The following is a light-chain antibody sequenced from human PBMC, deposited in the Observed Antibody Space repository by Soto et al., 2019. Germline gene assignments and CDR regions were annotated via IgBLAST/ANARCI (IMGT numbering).Light chain of an antibody. V-gene: IGLV2-8*01. CDR1: SSDVGGYNY. J-gene: IGLJ2*01. CDR3: SSYAGSSNLGV. CDR2: EVS. Sequence: QSALTQPPSASGSPGQSVTISCTGNSSDVGGYNYVSWYQQHPGRAPKLMIYEVSKRPSGVPDRFSGSKSGNTASLTVSGLQPEVEADYYCSSYAGSSNLGVFGGGTKLTVL.